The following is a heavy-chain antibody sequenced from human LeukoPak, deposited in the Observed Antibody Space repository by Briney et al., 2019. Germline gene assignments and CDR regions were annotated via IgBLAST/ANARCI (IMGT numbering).Heavy chain of an antibody. CDR3: AKDRPNYFGTNGHYYRRDGDY. D-gene: IGHD3-22*01. CDR2: TSGSGGAT. Sequence: PGGSLRLSCAASGLTFSSYAMSWVRQATGKGLEWVSSTSGSGGATYYADSVKGRFTISRDNSRNMLYLQMNSLRAEDTAVYYCAKDRPNYFGTNGHYYRRDGDYWGQGTLVTVSS. J-gene: IGHJ4*02. V-gene: IGHV3-23*01. CDR1: GLTFSSYA.